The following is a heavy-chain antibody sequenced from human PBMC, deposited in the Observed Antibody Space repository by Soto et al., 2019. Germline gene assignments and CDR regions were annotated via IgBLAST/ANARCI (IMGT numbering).Heavy chain of an antibody. CDR2: ISYDGSNK. D-gene: IGHD6-13*01. Sequence: GGSLRLSCAASGFTFSSYGMHWVRKAPGKGLEWVAVISYDGSNKYYADSVKGRFTISRDNSKNTLYLQMNSLRAEDTAVYYCAKDRYSSSWYYFDYWGQGTLVTVSS. CDR1: GFTFSSYG. J-gene: IGHJ4*02. V-gene: IGHV3-30*18. CDR3: AKDRYSSSWYYFDY.